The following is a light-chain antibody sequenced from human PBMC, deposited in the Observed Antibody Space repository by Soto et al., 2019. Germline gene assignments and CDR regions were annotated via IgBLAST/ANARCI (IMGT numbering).Light chain of an antibody. V-gene: IGKV1-5*03. J-gene: IGKJ2*01. CDR3: PQYNSYPYT. CDR2: KAS. CDR1: QSISNW. Sequence: DIQMTQSPSTLSASIGDRVTITCRASQSISNWLAWYQQKPGKAPKVLIYKASSLESGVPSTFSGSGSGTEFTLTISSLQPDDVAIYFCPQYNSYPYTFGQGTKLQIK.